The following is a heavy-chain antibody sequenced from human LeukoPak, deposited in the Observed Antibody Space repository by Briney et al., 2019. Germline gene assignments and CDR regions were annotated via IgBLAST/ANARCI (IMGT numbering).Heavy chain of an antibody. CDR3: ARETPPRRGAPAGVLFPD. J-gene: IGHJ4*01. Sequence: ASVKVSCKASGYTFTAYYIHWVRQAPGLGLEWMGWINPNSGVTKSAQRFQGRVTMTSDTSITTAYMELSRLRSDDPAVYYCARETPPRRGAPAGVLFPDWGHGTLVTVSS. CDR2: INPNSGVT. V-gene: IGHV1-2*02. CDR1: GYTFTAYY. D-gene: IGHD6-13*01.